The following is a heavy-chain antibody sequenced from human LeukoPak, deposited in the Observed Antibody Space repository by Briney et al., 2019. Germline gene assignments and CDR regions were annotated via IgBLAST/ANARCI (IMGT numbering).Heavy chain of an antibody. V-gene: IGHV3-20*04. CDR1: GFTFDDYG. J-gene: IGHJ4*02. CDR2: INWNGGST. CDR3: ARAGYDSSGYYYRYYFDY. Sequence: GGTLRLSCAASGFTFDDYGMSWVRQAPGKGLEWVSGINWNGGSTGYADSVKGRFTISRDNAKNSLYLQMNSLRAEDTAVYYCARAGYDSSGYYYRYYFDYWGQGTLVTVSS. D-gene: IGHD3-22*01.